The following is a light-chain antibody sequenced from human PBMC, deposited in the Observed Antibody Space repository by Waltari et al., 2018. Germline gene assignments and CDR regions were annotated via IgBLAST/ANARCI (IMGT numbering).Light chain of an antibody. J-gene: IGKJ4*01. CDR2: KAA. V-gene: IGKV1-5*03. CDR1: QSVSVW. CDR3: HQYNNYPLT. Sequence: DIQMTQSPSTLSASVGDRVNITCRASQSVSVWLAWYQQKPGRAPTLLLYKAATLESGVPSRFSGSGADREFTLTISSLQPDDSATYYCHQYNNYPLTFGGGTKVEV.